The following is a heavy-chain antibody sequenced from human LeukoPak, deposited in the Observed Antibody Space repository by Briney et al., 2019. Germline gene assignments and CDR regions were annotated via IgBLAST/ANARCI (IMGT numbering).Heavy chain of an antibody. J-gene: IGHJ4*02. CDR1: GGTFSSYA. Sequence: SVKVSCKASGGTFSSYAISWVRQAPGQGLEWMGGITPIFGTANYAQKFQGRVTITADESTSTAYMELSSLRSEDTAVYYCARTARAARAFDYWGQGTLVTVSS. V-gene: IGHV1-69*13. CDR3: ARTARAARAFDY. CDR2: ITPIFGTA. D-gene: IGHD6-6*01.